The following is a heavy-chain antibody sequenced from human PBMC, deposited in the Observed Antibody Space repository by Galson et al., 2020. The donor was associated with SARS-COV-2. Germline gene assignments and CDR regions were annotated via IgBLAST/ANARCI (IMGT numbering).Heavy chain of an antibody. D-gene: IGHD3-10*01. CDR1: GFTFDDYG. V-gene: IGHV3-20*01. J-gene: IGHJ6*03. CDR3: AIPGAIYYGSGSYYNARFMDG. CDR2: INWNGGST. Sequence: GGSLRLSCAASGFTFDDYGMSWVRQAPGKGLEWVSGINWNGGSTGYADSVKGRFTISRDNAKNSLYLQMNSLRAEDTALYHCAIPGAIYYGSGSYYNARFMDGWGKGTTVTVSS.